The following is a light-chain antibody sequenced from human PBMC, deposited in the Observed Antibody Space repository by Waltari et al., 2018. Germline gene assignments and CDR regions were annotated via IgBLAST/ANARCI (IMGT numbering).Light chain of an antibody. Sequence: QTVVTQEPSFSVSPGGTVTLTCGLSSGSVSISYYPSWYQQTPGQAPRTLSYSTNTRYSWVPDRFSGSILGNKAALTITGAQADDESDYYCVLYMGSVHVFGTGTKVTVL. CDR1: SGSVSISYY. CDR3: VLYMGSVHV. CDR2: STN. V-gene: IGLV8-61*01. J-gene: IGLJ1*01.